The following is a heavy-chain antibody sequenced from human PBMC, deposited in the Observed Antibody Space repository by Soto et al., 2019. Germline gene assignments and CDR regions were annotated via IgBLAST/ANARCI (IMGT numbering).Heavy chain of an antibody. J-gene: IGHJ6*02. CDR2: ISAYNGNT. CDR1: GYTFTSYG. D-gene: IGHD3-22*01. Sequence: ASVKVSCKXSGYTFTSYGISWVRQAPGQGLEWMGWISAYNGNTNYAQKLQGRVTMTTDTSTSTAYMELRSLRSDDTAVYYCARDRGYYDSSGFPRGMDVWGQGTTVTVSS. CDR3: ARDRGYYDSSGFPRGMDV. V-gene: IGHV1-18*04.